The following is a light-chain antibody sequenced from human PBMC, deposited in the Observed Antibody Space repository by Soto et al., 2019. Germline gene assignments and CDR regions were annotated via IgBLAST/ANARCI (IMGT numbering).Light chain of an antibody. J-gene: IGKJ1*01. CDR1: QSVSSSY. Sequence: EIVLTQSPGTLSLSPGERATLSCRASQSVSSSYLAWYQQKPGQAPRLLIYGASSRATGSPDMFSGSGSGTDFTLNISRLEPEDFAVYYCQHYGSSPPWTFGQGTKVEIK. CDR3: QHYGSSPPWT. V-gene: IGKV3-20*01. CDR2: GAS.